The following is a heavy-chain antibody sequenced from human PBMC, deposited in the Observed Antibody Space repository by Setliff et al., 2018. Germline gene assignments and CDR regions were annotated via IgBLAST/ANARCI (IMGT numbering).Heavy chain of an antibody. D-gene: IGHD1-1*01. V-gene: IGHV5-51*01. CDR1: GYSFNTYW. Sequence: PGESLKISCKCSGYSFNTYWIAWVRQVPGGGLEWMGLIFPADSETRYSPSFQGQFTMSVDTSINTAYLQWNSLKASDTALYFCARLPSTGSAFFQHWGQGTLVTVSS. J-gene: IGHJ1*01. CDR2: IFPADSET. CDR3: ARLPSTGSAFFQH.